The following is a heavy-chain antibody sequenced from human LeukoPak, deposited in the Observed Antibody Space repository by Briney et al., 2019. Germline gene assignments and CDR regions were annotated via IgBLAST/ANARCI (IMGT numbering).Heavy chain of an antibody. CDR2: INHSGST. D-gene: IGHD7-27*01. Sequence: SETLSLTCAVYGGSFSGYYWSWIRQPPGKGLEWIGEINHSGSTNYNPSLKSRVTISVDTSKNQFSLKLSSVTAADTAVYYCAREGSTWGLDYWGQGTLVTVSS. V-gene: IGHV4-34*01. CDR3: AREGSTWGLDY. J-gene: IGHJ4*02. CDR1: GGSFSGYY.